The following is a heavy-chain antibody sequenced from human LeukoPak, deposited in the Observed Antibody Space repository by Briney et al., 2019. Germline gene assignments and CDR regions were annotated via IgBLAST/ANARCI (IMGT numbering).Heavy chain of an antibody. CDR3: TRDQTPYY. J-gene: IGHJ4*02. CDR1: GFTFTDSY. Sequence: GGSLRLFCAASGFTFTDSYMTWVRQAPGKGLEWVGFIRSKIYGGTPEYAASVKGRFTISRDDSKGIAYLQMNSLKTEDTAVYYCTRDQTPYYWGQGALVTVSS. CDR2: IRSKIYGGTP. V-gene: IGHV3-49*04.